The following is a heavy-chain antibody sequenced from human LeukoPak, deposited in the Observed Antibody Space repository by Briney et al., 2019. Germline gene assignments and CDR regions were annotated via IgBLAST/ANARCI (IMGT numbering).Heavy chain of an antibody. D-gene: IGHD4-23*01. CDR1: GGSISSGGYY. Sequence: SQTLSLTCTVSGGSISSGGYYWSWIRQPPGKGLEWIGYIYHSGSTYYNPSLKSRVTISVDTSKNQFSLKLSSVTAADTAVYYCARWADYGGNDPFDYWGQGTLVTVSS. V-gene: IGHV4-30-2*02. CDR3: ARWADYGGNDPFDY. J-gene: IGHJ4*02. CDR2: IYHSGST.